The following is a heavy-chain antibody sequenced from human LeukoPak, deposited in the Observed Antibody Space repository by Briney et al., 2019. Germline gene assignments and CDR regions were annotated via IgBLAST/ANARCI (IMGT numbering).Heavy chain of an antibody. D-gene: IGHD3/OR15-3a*01. V-gene: IGHV4-34*01. J-gene: IGHJ4*02. Sequence: PSETLSLTCAVYGGSFSGYYWSWIRQPPGKGLEWIGEINHSGSTNYNPSLRSRVTISVDTSKNQFSLKLSSVTAADTAVYYCARQTGSGLFILPGGQGTLVTVSS. CDR2: INHSGST. CDR3: ARQTGSGLFILP. CDR1: GGSFSGYY.